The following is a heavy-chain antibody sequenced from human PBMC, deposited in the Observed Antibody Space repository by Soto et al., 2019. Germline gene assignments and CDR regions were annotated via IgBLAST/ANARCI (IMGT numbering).Heavy chain of an antibody. CDR1: GYTFTSYD. V-gene: IGHV1-8*01. J-gene: IGHJ6*02. CDR2: MNPNSGNT. CDR3: ARGMSVLMVYAVYYYYYGRDV. D-gene: IGHD2-8*01. Sequence: ASVQVSCKASGYTFTSYDINWVRQATGQGLEWMGWMNPNSGNTGYAQKFQGRVTMTRNTSISTAYMELSSLRSEDTAVYYCARGMSVLMVYAVYYYYYGRDVWGQGTTVTVSS.